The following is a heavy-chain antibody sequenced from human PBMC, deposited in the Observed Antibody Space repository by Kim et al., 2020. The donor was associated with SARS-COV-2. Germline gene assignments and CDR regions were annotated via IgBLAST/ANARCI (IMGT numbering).Heavy chain of an antibody. CDR3: AREVDSSGWYGYFQH. D-gene: IGHD6-19*01. Sequence: GGSLRLSCAASGFTFSSYAMHWVRQAPGKGLEWVAVISYDGSNKYYVDSVKGRFTISRDNSKNTLYLQMNSLRAEDTAVYYCAREVDSSGWYGYFQHWGQGTLVTVSS. V-gene: IGHV3-30*04. J-gene: IGHJ1*01. CDR2: ISYDGSNK. CDR1: GFTFSSYA.